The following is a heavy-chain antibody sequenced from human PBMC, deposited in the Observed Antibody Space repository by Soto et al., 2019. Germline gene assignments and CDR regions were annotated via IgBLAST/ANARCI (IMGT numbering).Heavy chain of an antibody. D-gene: IGHD5-12*01. V-gene: IGHV3-74*01. CDR3: ASAVANTRNGLDI. Sequence: GGSLRLSCAASGFTFSNHWIHWVRQAPGKGLVWVSRISSDGSVSTYADSVKGRFTISRDNARNTLYLQMNSLGPEDTAVYYCASAVANTRNGLDIWGQGTMVTVSS. CDR2: ISSDGSVS. CDR1: GFTFSNHW. J-gene: IGHJ3*02.